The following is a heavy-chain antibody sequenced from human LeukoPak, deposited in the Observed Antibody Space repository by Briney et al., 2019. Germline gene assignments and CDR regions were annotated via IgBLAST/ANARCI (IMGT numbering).Heavy chain of an antibody. CDR3: ARGTHGGPAASRH. CDR2: IIPILGIA. Sequence: SVKVSCKASGGTFSSYAISWVRQAPGQGLEWMGRIIPILGIANYAQKFQGRVTITADKSTSTAYMELSSLRSEDTAVYYCARGTHGGPAASRHWGQGTLVTVSS. V-gene: IGHV1-69*04. D-gene: IGHD2-2*01. CDR1: GGTFSSYA. J-gene: IGHJ4*02.